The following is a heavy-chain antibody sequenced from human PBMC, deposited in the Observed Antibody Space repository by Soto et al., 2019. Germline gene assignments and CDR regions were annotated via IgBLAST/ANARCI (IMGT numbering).Heavy chain of an antibody. CDR2: IYWDDDK. J-gene: IGHJ4*02. V-gene: IGHV2-5*02. Sequence: QITLNESGPTQVKPRQTLTLTCTFSGFSLTTSGVGVGWIRQSPGTAPEWLAVIYWDDDKRYSPSLKSRLTITKDTSKNQVVLTMADLDPADTATYSCAHRVLRTVFGLVTTTAIYFDFWGQGTPVAVSS. CDR3: AHRVLRTVFGLVTTTAIYFDF. D-gene: IGHD3-3*01. CDR1: GFSLTTSGVG.